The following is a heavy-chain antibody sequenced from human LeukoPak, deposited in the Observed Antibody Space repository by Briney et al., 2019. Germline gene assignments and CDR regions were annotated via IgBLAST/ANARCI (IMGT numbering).Heavy chain of an antibody. CDR1: GFTFSSYA. V-gene: IGHV3-23*01. J-gene: IGHJ4*02. CDR2: ISGSGGST. D-gene: IGHD3-16*01. CDR3: AKDPGAYDYVWGSYCDPFADY. Sequence: GGSLRLSCAASGFTFSSYAMSWVRQAPGKGLEWVSAISGSGGSTYYADSVKGRFTISRDNSKNTLYLQMNSLRAEDTAVYYCAKDPGAYDYVWGSYCDPFADYWGQGTLVTVSS.